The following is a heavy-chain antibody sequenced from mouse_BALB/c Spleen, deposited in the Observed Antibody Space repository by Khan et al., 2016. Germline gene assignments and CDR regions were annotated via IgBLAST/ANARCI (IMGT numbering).Heavy chain of an antibody. D-gene: IGHD1-1*01. V-gene: IGHV3-2*02. J-gene: IGHJ1*01. CDR2: ISYSGST. Sequence: EVQLQESGPGLVKPSQSLSLTCTVTGYSITSDYAWNWIRQFPGNKLEWMGYISYSGSTSYNPSLKSRISITRDTSNNQFFLPLNPVTTEDTATYYCARYYYGSSYWYFDGWGAGTTVTVA. CDR1: GYSITSDYA. CDR3: ARYYYGSSYWYFDG.